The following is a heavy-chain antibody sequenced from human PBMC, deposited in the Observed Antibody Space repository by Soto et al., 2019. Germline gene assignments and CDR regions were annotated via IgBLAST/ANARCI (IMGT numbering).Heavy chain of an antibody. CDR2: ISGGGNDA. D-gene: IGHD3-3*02. CDR3: ASSLFLASTDTEPVGY. CDR1: RFTFSSYA. V-gene: IGHV3-23*01. J-gene: IGHJ4*02. Sequence: EVQMLESGGGLVQPGGSLVLACAASRFTFSSYAMSWVRQAPGKGLEWVSSISGGGNDAYYADSVKGRFTISRDNSQNTLYLQRSSLRADDTDVYYCASSLFLASTDTEPVGYWGQGALVTVSA.